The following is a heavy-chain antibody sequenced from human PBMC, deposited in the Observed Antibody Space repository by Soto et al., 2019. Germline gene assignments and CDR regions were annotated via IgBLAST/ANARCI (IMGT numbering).Heavy chain of an antibody. CDR2: ISKDGGKK. J-gene: IGHJ6*02. CDR1: GFTFSSCD. V-gene: IGHV3-30*03. CDR3: AGGGGEWLASVGDV. Sequence: QVQLVESGGGVVQPGRSLSLSCAASGFTFSSCDMHWVRQAPGKGLEWVAVISKDGGKKIYADSVKGRFNISRDNSKNTLYLQMKGLGAEDTAVYYCAGGGGEWLASVGDVWGQGTTVTVSS. D-gene: IGHD6-19*01.